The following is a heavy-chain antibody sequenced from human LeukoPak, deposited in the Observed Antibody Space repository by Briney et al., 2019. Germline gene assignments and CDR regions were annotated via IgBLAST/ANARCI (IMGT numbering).Heavy chain of an antibody. V-gene: IGHV4-39*07. J-gene: IGHJ3*02. Sequence: SETLSLTCTVSGGSISSSSYYWGWIRQPPGKGLEWIGSIYYSGSTYYNPSLKSRVTISVDTSKNQFSLKLSSVTAADTAVYYCARDSVVVITQNAFDIWGQGTMVTVSS. CDR3: ARDSVVVITQNAFDI. D-gene: IGHD3-22*01. CDR1: GGSISSSSYY. CDR2: IYYSGST.